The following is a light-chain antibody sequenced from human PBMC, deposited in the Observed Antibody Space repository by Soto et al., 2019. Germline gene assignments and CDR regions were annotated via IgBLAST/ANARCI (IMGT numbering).Light chain of an antibody. CDR3: QQYGSSLWT. CDR1: QNFGSN. Sequence: EVVLTQSPDTVSLSPGERATLSCRASQNFGSNIAWYQQKPGQAPRLLIYGASSRATGIPDRFSGSGSGTDFTLTISRLEPEDFAVYYCQQYGSSLWTFGQGTKVDI. J-gene: IGKJ1*01. V-gene: IGKV3-20*01. CDR2: GAS.